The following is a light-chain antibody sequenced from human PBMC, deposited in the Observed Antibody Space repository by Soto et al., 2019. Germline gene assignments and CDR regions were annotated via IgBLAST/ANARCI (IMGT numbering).Light chain of an antibody. CDR3: QQYNSYPWT. V-gene: IGKV1-5*03. CDR2: KAS. Sequence: DIQLTQSPSTLSASIGDRVTITCRASQSISTWLAWYQQKPGTTPKLLIYKASTLEGGVPSRFSGSRSGTEFTLTVSSLQPDDFATYYCQQYNSYPWTFGQGTKVDI. J-gene: IGKJ1*01. CDR1: QSISTW.